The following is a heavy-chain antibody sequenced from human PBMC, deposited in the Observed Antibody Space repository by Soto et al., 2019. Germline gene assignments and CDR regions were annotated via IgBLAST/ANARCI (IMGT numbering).Heavy chain of an antibody. V-gene: IGHV3-66*01. J-gene: IGHJ3*02. CDR3: AREPRYWRGGSCSITGDAYDI. CDR1: GFIVSNTY. CDR2: ISNRGDT. Sequence: EVQLVESGGGLVQPGGSLRLSCTASGFIVSNTYVNWVRQAPGKGLEWVSVISNRGDTHYADSVRGRFSLSRDISENTEHLQMNNMRVEDTAVYYCAREPRYWRGGSCSITGDAYDIWGQGTMVTVSS. D-gene: IGHD2-15*01.